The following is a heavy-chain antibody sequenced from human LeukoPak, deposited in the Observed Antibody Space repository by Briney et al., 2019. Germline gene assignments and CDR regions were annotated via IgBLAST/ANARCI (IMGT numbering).Heavy chain of an antibody. D-gene: IGHD3-22*01. CDR3: ASTVTTDYYDRNDAFDI. J-gene: IGHJ3*02. V-gene: IGHV3-13*01. Sequence: GGSLRLSCAASGFTFSSYDMHWVRQATGKGLEWVSAIGTAGDTYYPGSVKGRFTISRENAKNSLYLQMNSLRAGDTAVYYCASTVTTDYYDRNDAFDIWGQGTMVTVSS. CDR1: GFTFSSYD. CDR2: IGTAGDT.